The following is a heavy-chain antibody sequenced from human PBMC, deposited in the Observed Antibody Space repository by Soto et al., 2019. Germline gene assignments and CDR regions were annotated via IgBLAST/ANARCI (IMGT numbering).Heavy chain of an antibody. J-gene: IGHJ5*02. V-gene: IGHV4-59*08. CDR2: IYYSGST. Sequence: PSETLSLTCTVSGGSMSSYYWSWIRQPPGKGLEWIGYIYYSGSTNYNPSLKSRVTISVDTSKNQFSLKLSSVTAADTAVYYCARLYGDYVGWFDPWGQGTLVTVSS. CDR3: ARLYGDYVGWFDP. D-gene: IGHD4-17*01. CDR1: GGSMSSYY.